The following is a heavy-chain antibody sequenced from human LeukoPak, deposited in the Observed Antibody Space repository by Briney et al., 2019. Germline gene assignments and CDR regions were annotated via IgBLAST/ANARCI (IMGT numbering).Heavy chain of an antibody. Sequence: PGGSLRLSCAASGFTFSSYAMSWVRQAPGKGLEWVSAISGSGGSTYYADSVRGRFTISRDNSKNTLYLQMNSLRAEDTAVYYCAKDGYSRYNNWFDPWGQGTLVTVSS. CDR3: AKDGYSRYNNWFDP. CDR1: GFTFSSYA. CDR2: ISGSGGST. V-gene: IGHV3-23*01. J-gene: IGHJ5*02. D-gene: IGHD2-2*03.